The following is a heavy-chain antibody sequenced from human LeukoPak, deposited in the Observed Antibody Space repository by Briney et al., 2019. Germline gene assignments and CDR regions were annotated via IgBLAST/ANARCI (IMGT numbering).Heavy chain of an antibody. V-gene: IGHV1-2*02. CDR1: GYPFTGYY. CDR2: INPNSGGT. D-gene: IGHD1-26*01. Sequence: ASVKVSCKASGYPFTGYYLHWVRQAPGQGLEWMGWINPNSGGTNYAQDFHGRVTMTRDTSISTAYMGLSRLRSDDTAVYYCARAGDSGNLAWGQGTLVTVSS. J-gene: IGHJ5*02. CDR3: ARAGDSGNLA.